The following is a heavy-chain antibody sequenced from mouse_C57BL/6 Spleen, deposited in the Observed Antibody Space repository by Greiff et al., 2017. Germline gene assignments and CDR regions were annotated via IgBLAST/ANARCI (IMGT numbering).Heavy chain of an antibody. Sequence: VQLKQSGAELVRPGASVKLSCTASGFNIKDDYMHWVKQRPEQGLEWIGWIDPENGDTEYASKFQGKATITADTSSNTAYLQLSSLTSEDTAVYYCTRGLGRGYFDYWGQGTTLTVSS. J-gene: IGHJ2*01. V-gene: IGHV14-4*01. D-gene: IGHD4-1*01. CDR2: IDPENGDT. CDR3: TRGLGRGYFDY. CDR1: GFNIKDDY.